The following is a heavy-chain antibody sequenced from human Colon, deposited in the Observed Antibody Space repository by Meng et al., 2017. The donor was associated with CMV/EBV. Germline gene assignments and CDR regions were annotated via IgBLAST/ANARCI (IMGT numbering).Heavy chain of an antibody. V-gene: IGHV3-23*01. D-gene: IGHD6-19*01. CDR2: IRDTGART. CDR3: AISAVAAAGNAFDV. J-gene: IGHJ3*01. Sequence: GGSLRLSCAGSGFSFSSFAISWVRQAPGKGLEWVSLIRDTGARTYYADSVKGRFTISRDNSKNTLFLEMDSLRAEDTAVYYCAISAVAAAGNAFDVWGQGTTVTVSS. CDR1: GFSFSSFA.